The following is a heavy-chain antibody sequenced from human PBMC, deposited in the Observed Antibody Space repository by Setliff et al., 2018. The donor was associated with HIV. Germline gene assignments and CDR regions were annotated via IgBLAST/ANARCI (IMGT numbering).Heavy chain of an antibody. D-gene: IGHD6-25*01. J-gene: IGHJ4*02. Sequence: GGSLRLSCAASGFTFTNYWMHWVRQAPGKGLMWVSRTNSDGTTTTYADSVKGRFTISRDNAENTLYLQMNSLKTEDTAVYYCTTGYTSAPHDNYWGQGTLVTVSS. V-gene: IGHV3-74*01. CDR2: TNSDGTTT. CDR1: GFTFTNYW. CDR3: TTGYTSAPHDNY.